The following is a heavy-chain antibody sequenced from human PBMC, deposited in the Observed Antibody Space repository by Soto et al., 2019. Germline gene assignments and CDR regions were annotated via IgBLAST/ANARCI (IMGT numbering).Heavy chain of an antibody. CDR2: ISYDGSNK. J-gene: IGHJ4*02. Sequence: PGGSLRLSCAASGFTFSRYGMRWFRQAPGKGLEWVAFISYDGSNKYYADSVKGRFTISRDSSKNTLYLQMNSLRGEDTAVYYCAKDYDYGDYATDYWGQGTLVTVSS. CDR1: GFTFSRYG. D-gene: IGHD4-17*01. V-gene: IGHV3-30*18. CDR3: AKDYDYGDYATDY.